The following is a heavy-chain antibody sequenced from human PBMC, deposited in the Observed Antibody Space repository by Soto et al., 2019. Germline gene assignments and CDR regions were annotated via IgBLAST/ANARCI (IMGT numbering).Heavy chain of an antibody. V-gene: IGHV4-61*01. D-gene: IGHD7-27*01. J-gene: IGHJ4*02. CDR3: ARDYWGSLDY. Sequence: PSETLSLTCTVSGVSVSDYSYQWSWIRLPPGKGLEWIGYISHHGFNNYNPSLKSRVTISVSTSNNQSSLNLRSVTAADTAIYYCARDYWGSLDYWGQGTPVTSPQ. CDR2: ISHHGFN. CDR1: GVSVSDYSYQ.